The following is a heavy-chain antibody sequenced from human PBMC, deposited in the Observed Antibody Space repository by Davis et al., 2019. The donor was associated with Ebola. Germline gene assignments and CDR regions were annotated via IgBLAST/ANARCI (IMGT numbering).Heavy chain of an antibody. Sequence: SETLSLTCTVSGGSISSGGYYWGWIRQPPGKGLEWIGSIYYSGSTYYNPSLKSRVTISVDTSKNQFSLKLSSVTAADTAVYYCASGGGVDYWGQGTLVTVSS. CDR1: GGSISSGGYY. D-gene: IGHD3-10*01. CDR2: IYYSGST. V-gene: IGHV4-39*01. CDR3: ASGGGVDY. J-gene: IGHJ4*02.